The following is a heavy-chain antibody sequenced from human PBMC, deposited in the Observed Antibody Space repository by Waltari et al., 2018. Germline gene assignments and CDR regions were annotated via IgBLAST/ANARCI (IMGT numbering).Heavy chain of an antibody. D-gene: IGHD3-9*01. CDR1: GFSLSNVRLG. CDR2: IVSNDGK. Sequence: QVTLKESGPVLVKPTETLTLTCTVSGFSLSNVRLGVGWIRQPPGKALEWLAHIVSNDGKSYSTSLKSRLTISKDTSKSQVVLTMTNMDPVDTATYYCVRLYYDILTGYLIFDSWGQGTLVTVSS. CDR3: VRLYYDILTGYLIFDS. J-gene: IGHJ4*02. V-gene: IGHV2-26*02.